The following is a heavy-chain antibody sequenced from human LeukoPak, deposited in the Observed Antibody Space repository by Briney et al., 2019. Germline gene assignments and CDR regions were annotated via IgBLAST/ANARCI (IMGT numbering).Heavy chain of an antibody. Sequence: KPSETLSLTCTVSGGSISSYYWSWIRQPPGKGLEWLGYIYYSGSNNYNPSLKSRVTISVDTSKNQFSLKLSSVTAAETAVYYCAREGRYRYGYNEYHSYMDIWGKGTTVTVSS. D-gene: IGHD5-24*01. CDR2: IYYSGSN. CDR1: GGSISSYY. V-gene: IGHV4-59*01. CDR3: AREGRYRYGYNEYHSYMDI. J-gene: IGHJ6*03.